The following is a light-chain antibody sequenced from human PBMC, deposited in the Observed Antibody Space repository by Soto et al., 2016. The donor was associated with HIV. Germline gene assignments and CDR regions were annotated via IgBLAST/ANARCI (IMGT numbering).Light chain of an antibody. CDR3: QTWDSNTAT. CDR2: QDK. CDR1: SLGNKS. J-gene: IGLJ2*01. Sequence: SYELTQPPSVSVSPGQTASITCSGNSLGNKSVNWYQHKSDQSPQLVIFQDKRRPSGIPERFSGSNSGNTATLTITGTQAVDEADYFCQTWDSNTATFGGGTMLTVL. V-gene: IGLV3-1*01.